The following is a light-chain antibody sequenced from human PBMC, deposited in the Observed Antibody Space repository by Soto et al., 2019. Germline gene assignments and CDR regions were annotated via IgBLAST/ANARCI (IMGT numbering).Light chain of an antibody. Sequence: EIVLTQSPGTLSLSPGERATLSCRASQSVSSSYLAWYQQKPGQAPRLLIYGASSRATGIPDRFSGSGSGTEFTLTIRRLDPEESAVHYCHQYCSLLLPFGGATKVEIK. CDR2: GAS. CDR3: HQYCSLLLP. V-gene: IGKV3-20*01. J-gene: IGKJ4*01. CDR1: QSVSSSY.